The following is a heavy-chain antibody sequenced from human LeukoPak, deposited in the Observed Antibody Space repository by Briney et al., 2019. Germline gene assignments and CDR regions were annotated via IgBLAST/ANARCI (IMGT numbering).Heavy chain of an antibody. V-gene: IGHV3-9*03. D-gene: IGHD6-19*01. CDR3: AKDTVAVAGTNRGFDY. J-gene: IGHJ4*02. CDR2: ISWNSGSI. Sequence: GGSLRLSCAASGFTFDDYAMHRVRQAPGKGLEWVSGISWNSGSIGYADSVKGRFTISRDNAKNSLYLQMNSLRAEDMALYYCAKDTVAVAGTNRGFDYWGQGTLVTVSS. CDR1: GFTFDDYA.